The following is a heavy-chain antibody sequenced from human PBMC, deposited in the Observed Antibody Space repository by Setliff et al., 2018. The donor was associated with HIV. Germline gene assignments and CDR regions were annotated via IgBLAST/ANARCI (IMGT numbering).Heavy chain of an antibody. CDR1: GFTFSSYL. D-gene: IGHD5-12*01. CDR2: ISGSGGST. V-gene: IGHV3-23*01. J-gene: IGHJ4*02. Sequence: PGGSLRLSCAASGFTFSSYLMSWVRQAPGKGLEWVSAISGSGGSTYYADSVKGRFTISRDNSKNTLYLQMNSLRAEDTAVYYCAKDPRAAVATICDYWGQGTLVTVSS. CDR3: AKDPRAAVATICDY.